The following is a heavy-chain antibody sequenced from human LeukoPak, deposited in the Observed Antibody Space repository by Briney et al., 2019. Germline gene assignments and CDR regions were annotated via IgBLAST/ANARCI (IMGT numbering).Heavy chain of an antibody. D-gene: IGHD3-10*01. CDR3: TRARLLWFGELSRRFDP. Sequence: PGGSLRLSCTASGFTFGDYAMSWFRQAPGKGLEWVGFIRSKADGGTTEYAASVKGRFTISRDDSKSIAYLQMNSLKTEDTAVYYCTRARLLWFGELSRRFDPWGQGTLVTVSS. J-gene: IGHJ5*02. CDR2: IRSKADGGTT. V-gene: IGHV3-49*03. CDR1: GFTFGDYA.